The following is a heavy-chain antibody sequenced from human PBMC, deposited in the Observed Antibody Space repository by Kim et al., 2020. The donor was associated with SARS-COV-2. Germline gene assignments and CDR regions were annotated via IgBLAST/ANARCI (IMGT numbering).Heavy chain of an antibody. V-gene: IGHV3-23*01. CDR3: AKDLHQITIPNNRPFDY. Sequence: GGSLRLSCAASGFTFSSYAMSWVRQAPGKGLEWVSAISGSGGSTYYADSVKGRFTISRDNSKNTLYLQMNSLRAEDTAVYYCAKDLHQITIPNNRPFDYWGQGTLVTVSS. CDR2: ISGSGGST. J-gene: IGHJ4*02. CDR1: GFTFSSYA. D-gene: IGHD3-3*01.